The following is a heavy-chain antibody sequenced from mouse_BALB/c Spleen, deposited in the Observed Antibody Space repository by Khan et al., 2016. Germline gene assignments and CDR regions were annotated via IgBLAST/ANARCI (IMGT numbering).Heavy chain of an antibody. CDR1: GYTFTNYG. J-gene: IGHJ3*01. D-gene: IGHD2-1*01. CDR2: INTNTGEP. V-gene: IGHV9-3*02. Sequence: QFQLGQSGPELKKPGETVKISCKASGYTFTNYGMTWVKQAPGKGLKWMGWINTNTGEPTSAEEFKGRFAFPLETSASTAYLQINNLKNEDTATYFCARDGTGTWYADGGKGTLITVSA. CDR3: ARDGTGTWYAD.